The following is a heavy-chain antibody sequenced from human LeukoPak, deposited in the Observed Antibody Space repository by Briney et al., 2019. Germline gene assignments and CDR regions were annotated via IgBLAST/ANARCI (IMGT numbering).Heavy chain of an antibody. Sequence: PGGSLRLSXAASGFTVGSNYMSWVRQAPGKGLEWLSVIYSGGSTYYADSVKGRFTISRDNSKNTLYLQMNSLRAEDTAVYYCARDGCGGDCQYYFDYWGQGTLVTVSS. V-gene: IGHV3-66*02. CDR3: ARDGCGGDCQYYFDY. CDR1: GFTVGSNY. J-gene: IGHJ4*02. D-gene: IGHD2-21*01. CDR2: IYSGGST.